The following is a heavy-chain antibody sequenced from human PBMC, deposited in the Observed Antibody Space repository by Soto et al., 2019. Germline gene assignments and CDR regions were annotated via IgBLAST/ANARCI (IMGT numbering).Heavy chain of an antibody. D-gene: IGHD3-16*02. CDR3: ARYRSLDP. V-gene: IGHV3-7*03. CDR1: GFILMNYW. Sequence: WGSLRLSCADSGFILMNYWISWVRQAPGMWLQWVASIKEDGSEKYYVDPVKGRFTISRENAKNSLYLQMNSLRAEDTAVYYCARYRSLDPWGQGILVTVSS. J-gene: IGHJ5*02. CDR2: IKEDGSEK.